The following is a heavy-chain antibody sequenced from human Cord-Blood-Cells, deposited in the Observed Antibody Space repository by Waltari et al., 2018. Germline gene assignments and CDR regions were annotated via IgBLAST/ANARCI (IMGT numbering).Heavy chain of an antibody. D-gene: IGHD1-26*01. CDR1: GYTFTSSD. CDR3: VRSGVGGDYYYGMDV. Sequence: VQLVQSSPEGKTPAGSVKVSWKASGYTFTSSDLDCVRQATGPGLEWMGWVNPTSGSTGYAQKFQGRGTITRNTSISTAYMVLSSLRSDDTAVYYCVRSGVGGDYYYGMDVWGQGTTVTVSS. V-gene: IGHV1-8*01. J-gene: IGHJ6*02. CDR2: VNPTSGST.